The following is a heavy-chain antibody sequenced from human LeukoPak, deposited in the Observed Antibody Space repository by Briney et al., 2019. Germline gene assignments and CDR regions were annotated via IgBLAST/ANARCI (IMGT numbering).Heavy chain of an antibody. CDR2: IIPILGIA. V-gene: IGHV1-69*04. Sequence: GSWVKVPCKASGGTFSRYAISWVRQAPGQGLEWMGRIIPILGIANYAQKFQGRVTITADKSTSTAYMELSSLRSEDTAVYYCANVGCSSTSCLGPFDYWGQGTLVTVSS. J-gene: IGHJ4*02. CDR3: ANVGCSSTSCLGPFDY. CDR1: GGTFSRYA. D-gene: IGHD2-2*01.